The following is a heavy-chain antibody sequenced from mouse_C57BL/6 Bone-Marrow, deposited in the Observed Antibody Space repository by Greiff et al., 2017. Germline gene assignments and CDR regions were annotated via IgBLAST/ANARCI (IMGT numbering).Heavy chain of an antibody. J-gene: IGHJ1*03. D-gene: IGHD4-1*01. CDR3: ARNWYWYFDV. CDR1: GYTFTSYG. V-gene: IGHV1-81*01. Sequence: VQVVESGAELARPGASVKLSCKASGYTFTSYGISWVKQRTGQGLEWIGEIYPRSGNTYYNEKFKGKATLTADKSSSTAYMELRSLTSEDSAVYFCARNWYWYFDVWGTGTTVTVAS. CDR2: IYPRSGNT.